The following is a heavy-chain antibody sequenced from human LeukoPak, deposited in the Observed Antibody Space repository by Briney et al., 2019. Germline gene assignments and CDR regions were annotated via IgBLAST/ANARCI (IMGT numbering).Heavy chain of an antibody. V-gene: IGHV3-23*01. J-gene: IGHJ6*03. Sequence: GGSLRLSCAASGFTFSSYAMSWVRQAPGKGLEWVSAISGSGGSTYYADSVKGRFTISRDNSKNTLYLQMNSLRAEDTAVYYCAKDRRAAASYLSPMDVWGKGTTVTVSS. CDR1: GFTFSSYA. D-gene: IGHD6-13*01. CDR2: ISGSGGST. CDR3: AKDRRAAASYLSPMDV.